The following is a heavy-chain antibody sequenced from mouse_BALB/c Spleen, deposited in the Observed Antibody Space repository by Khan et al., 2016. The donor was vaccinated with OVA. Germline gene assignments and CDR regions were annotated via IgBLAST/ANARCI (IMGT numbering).Heavy chain of an antibody. J-gene: IGHJ4*01. V-gene: IGHV2-6-4*01. CDR1: GFSLSRYN. Sequence: QVQLQQSGPGLVAPSQSLSITCTVSGFSLSRYNIHWVRQPPGKGLEWLGMIWGGGGTDYNSTLKSRLSISKDNSKSQVFLKMNSLQTDDTAMYXWARAEYGYDGYYAMDYWGQGTSVTVSS. CDR3: ARAEYGYDGYYAMDY. CDR2: IWGGGGT. D-gene: IGHD2-14*01.